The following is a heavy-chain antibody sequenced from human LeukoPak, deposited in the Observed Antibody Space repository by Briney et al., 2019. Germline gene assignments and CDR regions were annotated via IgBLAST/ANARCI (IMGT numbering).Heavy chain of an antibody. J-gene: IGHJ4*02. V-gene: IGHV1-18*01. CDR2: INTYNGNT. D-gene: IGHD3-3*01. CDR1: GYTFNSYV. CDR3: ARTRAGDFWSGYFGNDC. Sequence: ASVKVSCKASGYTFNSYVISWVRQAPGQGLEWMGLINTYNGNTNYAQKLQGRVTMTTDTSTSTAYMELRSLRSDDRTMYYCARTRAGDFWSGYFGNDCWGQGTLVTVSS.